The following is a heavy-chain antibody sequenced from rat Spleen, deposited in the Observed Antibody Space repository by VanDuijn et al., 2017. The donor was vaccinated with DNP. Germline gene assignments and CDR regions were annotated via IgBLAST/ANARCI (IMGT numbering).Heavy chain of an antibody. CDR1: GFSVISNG. Sequence: QVQLKESGPGLVQPSRTLSLTCTVSGFSVISNGVTWVRQPPGKGLEWIAAMWRSGGTDDNPALKSRLSISRDTSKNQVLLEMNSLPAEDTAMYFCAREVTEGVVWYLDFWGPGTMVTVSS. D-gene: IGHD1-11*01. CDR3: AREVTEGVVWYLDF. V-gene: IGHV2-15*01. J-gene: IGHJ1*01. CDR2: MWRSGGT.